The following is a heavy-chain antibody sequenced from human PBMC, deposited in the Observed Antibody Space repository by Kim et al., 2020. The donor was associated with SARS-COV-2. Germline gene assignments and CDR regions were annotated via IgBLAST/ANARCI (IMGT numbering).Heavy chain of an antibody. Sequence: SETLSLTCAVYGGSFSGYYWSGIRQPPGKGLEWIGEINHSGSTNYNPSLKSRVTISVDTSKNQFSLKLSSVTAADTAVYYCARGEAHISSGWDCNSLGYWGQGTMVTVSS. D-gene: IGHD6-19*01. V-gene: IGHV4-34*01. CDR3: ARGEAHISSGWDCNSLGY. J-gene: IGHJ4*02. CDR2: INHSGST. CDR1: GGSFSGYY.